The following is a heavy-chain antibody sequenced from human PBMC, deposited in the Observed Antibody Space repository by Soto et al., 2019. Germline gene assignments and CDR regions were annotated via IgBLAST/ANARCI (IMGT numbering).Heavy chain of an antibody. CDR1: GYTFTIYA. CDR3: ARARDIVVVVAAPDAAFDI. CDR2: INAGNGNT. J-gene: IGHJ3*02. Sequence: ASLKVSCKAAGYTFTIYAMHWVRQAPGQRLEWMGWINAGNGNTKYSQKFQGRVTITRDTSASTAYMELSSLRSEDTAVYYCARARDIVVVVAAPDAAFDIWGQGTMVTV. V-gene: IGHV1-3*01. D-gene: IGHD2-15*01.